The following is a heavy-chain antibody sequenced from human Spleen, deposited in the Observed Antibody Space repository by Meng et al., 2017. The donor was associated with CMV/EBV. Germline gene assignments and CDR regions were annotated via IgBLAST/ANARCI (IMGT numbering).Heavy chain of an antibody. CDR3: ARHRTGTYPTNYFDY. D-gene: IGHD1-14*01. Sequence: SKTLSLTCKVLGGSISSSSFYWGWIRQPPGRGLEWIGSISYSGSTYYNPSLKSRVTIAVDTSKNQFSLKLSSVTAADTAVFYCARHRTGTYPTNYFDYWGQGTLVT. CDR1: GGSISSSSFY. V-gene: IGHV4-39*01. CDR2: ISYSGST. J-gene: IGHJ4*02.